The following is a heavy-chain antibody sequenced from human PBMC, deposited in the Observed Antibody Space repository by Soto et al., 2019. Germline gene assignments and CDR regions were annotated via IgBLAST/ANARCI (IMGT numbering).Heavy chain of an antibody. J-gene: IGHJ4*02. V-gene: IGHV1-46*01. CDR2: INPSGGST. Sequence: ASVKVSCKSSGYTFTSYDMHWVRQAPGQGLEWMGIINPSGGSTSYAQKFQGRVTMTEDTSTDTANMELNSLRSEDTAVYYCATGGTAGDFAYWGQGNLVTVSS. CDR1: GYTFTSYD. CDR3: ATGGTAGDFAY. D-gene: IGHD3-10*01.